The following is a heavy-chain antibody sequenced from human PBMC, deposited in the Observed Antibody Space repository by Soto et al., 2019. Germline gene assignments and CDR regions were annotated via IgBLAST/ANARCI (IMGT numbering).Heavy chain of an antibody. J-gene: IGHJ2*01. CDR2: FTPKFGTA. CDR1: GVSFTDHG. CDR3: ARGVVSGFEHWYFDL. Sequence: QVQLVQSGAEVKKPGASVKVSCRASGVSFTDHGISWLRQAPGQGLEWIGGFTPKFGTANYAPKFQGRVSITADAAKTTAAVTLSSLRPEDTAVYFWARGVVSGFEHWYFDLWGRGTLITVSS. V-gene: IGHV1-69*01. D-gene: IGHD5-12*01.